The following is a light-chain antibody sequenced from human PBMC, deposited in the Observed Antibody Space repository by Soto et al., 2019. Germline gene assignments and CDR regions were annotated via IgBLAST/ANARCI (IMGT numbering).Light chain of an antibody. CDR3: QQHGTT. V-gene: IGKV3-11*01. J-gene: IGKJ1*01. CDR2: DAY. Sequence: EIVLTQSPGTLSLSPGERATLSCRASQSFRGLLAWYQQKPGQAPRLLIYDAYNRATGIPPRFSGSGSGTDFTLTISSLEPEDSAVYYCQQHGTTFGQGTKVDIK. CDR1: QSFRGL.